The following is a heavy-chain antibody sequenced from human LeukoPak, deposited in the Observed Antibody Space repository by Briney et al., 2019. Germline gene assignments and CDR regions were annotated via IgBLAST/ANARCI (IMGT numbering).Heavy chain of an antibody. CDR3: ARDQNFYDTTGEGYFQH. CDR1: GFTFSSYS. J-gene: IGHJ1*01. V-gene: IGHV3-21*01. D-gene: IGHD3-22*01. CDR2: ISSSSSYI. Sequence: GGSLRLSCAASGFTFSSYSMNWVRQAPGKGLEWVSSISSSSSYIYYADSVKGRFTISRDNAKNSLYLQMNSLRADDAAVYYCARDQNFYDTTGEGYFQHWGQGTLVTVSS.